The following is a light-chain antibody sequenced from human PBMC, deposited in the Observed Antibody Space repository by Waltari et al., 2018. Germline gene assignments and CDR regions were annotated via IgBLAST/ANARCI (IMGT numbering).Light chain of an antibody. J-gene: IGKJ2*01. CDR3: QQYDAYPYT. V-gene: IGKV1-5*03. Sequence: DIQMTQFPATLSASVGDRVTITCRASQSISDWLAWFQQKPGKAPKLLIYKASTLHTGVPSRFSGSGSGSEFTLTINSLHADDFATYFCQQYDAYPYTFGQGTKLEI. CDR1: QSISDW. CDR2: KAS.